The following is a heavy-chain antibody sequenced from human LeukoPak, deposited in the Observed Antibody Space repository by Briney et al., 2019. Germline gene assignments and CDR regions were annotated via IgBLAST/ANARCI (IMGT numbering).Heavy chain of an antibody. CDR1: GGTFSSYA. D-gene: IGHD2-2*01. V-gene: IGHV1-69*04. CDR2: IIPIFGIA. J-gene: IGHJ6*02. Sequence: ASVKVSCKASGGTFSSYAISWVRQAPGQGLEWMGRIIPIFGIANYAQKFQGRVTITADKSTSTAYMELSSLRSEDTAVYYCARDLEDIVVAPAQLGLLSGMDVWGQGTTVTVSS. CDR3: ARDLEDIVVAPAQLGLLSGMDV.